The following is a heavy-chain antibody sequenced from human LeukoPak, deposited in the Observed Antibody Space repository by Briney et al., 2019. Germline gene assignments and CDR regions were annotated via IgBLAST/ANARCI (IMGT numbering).Heavy chain of an antibody. CDR3: ARDDSSGWYNWFDP. V-gene: IGHV4-39*07. Sequence: KPSETLSLTCTVSGGSISSSSYYWGWIRQPPGKGLEWIGSIYYSGSTYYNPSLKSRVTISVDTSKNQFSLKLSSVTAADTAVYYCARDDSSGWYNWFDPWGQGTLVTVSS. CDR2: IYYSGST. J-gene: IGHJ5*02. D-gene: IGHD6-19*01. CDR1: GGSISSSSYY.